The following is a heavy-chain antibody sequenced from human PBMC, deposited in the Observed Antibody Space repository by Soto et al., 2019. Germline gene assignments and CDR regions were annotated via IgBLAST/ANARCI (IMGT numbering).Heavy chain of an antibody. Sequence: QVQLQESGPGLVKPSETLSLTCTVSGGSISSYYWSWIRQPPGKGLEWIGYIYYTGSTNYNPSLKGRVTLSVDTPKNQFALQLRSVTAADTARYYFANFNWDFDLWGRCTLVTVSS. CDR1: GGSISSYY. J-gene: IGHJ2*01. D-gene: IGHD1-1*01. V-gene: IGHV4-59*01. CDR3: ANFNWDFDL. CDR2: IYYTGST.